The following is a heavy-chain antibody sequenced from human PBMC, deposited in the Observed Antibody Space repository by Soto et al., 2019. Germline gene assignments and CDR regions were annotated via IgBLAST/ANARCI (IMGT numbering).Heavy chain of an antibody. J-gene: IGHJ4*02. CDR2: ISGSGGST. CDR1: GFTFSSYA. CDR3: AKAPSYGGNALFDY. V-gene: IGHV3-23*01. D-gene: IGHD2-15*01. Sequence: LRLSCAASGFTFSSYAMSWVRQAPGKGLEWVSAISGSGGSTYYADSVKGRFTISRDNSKNTLYLQMNSLRAEDTAVYYCAKAPSYGGNALFDYWGQGTLVTVSS.